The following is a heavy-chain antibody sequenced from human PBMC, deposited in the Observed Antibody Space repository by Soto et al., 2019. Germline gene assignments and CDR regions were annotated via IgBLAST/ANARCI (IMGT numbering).Heavy chain of an antibody. Sequence: ASVKVSCKASGYTFTSYGISWVRQAPGQGLEWMGWISAYNGNTNYAQKLQGRVTMTTDTSTSTAYMELRSLRSDDTAVYYCARASGKGIWYYGMDVWGQGTTVTVSS. CDR2: ISAYNGNT. J-gene: IGHJ6*02. CDR3: ARASGKGIWYYGMDV. V-gene: IGHV1-18*04. D-gene: IGHD2-21*01. CDR1: GYTFTSYG.